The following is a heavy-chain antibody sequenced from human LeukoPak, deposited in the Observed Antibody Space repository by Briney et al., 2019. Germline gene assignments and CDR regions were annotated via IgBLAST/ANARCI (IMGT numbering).Heavy chain of an antibody. CDR3: ARVNYDILTGYYGQDYYYMDV. Sequence: SETLSLTCTVSGGSISSYYWSWIRQPPGKGLEWIGYIYYSGSTNYNPSLKSRVTISVDTSKNQFSLKLSSVTAADTAVYYCARVNYDILTGYYGQDYYYMDVWGKGTTVTVSS. D-gene: IGHD3-9*01. CDR1: GGSISSYY. V-gene: IGHV4-59*01. CDR2: IYYSGST. J-gene: IGHJ6*03.